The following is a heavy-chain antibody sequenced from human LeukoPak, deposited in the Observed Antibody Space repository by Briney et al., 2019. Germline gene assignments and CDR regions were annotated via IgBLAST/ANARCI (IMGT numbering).Heavy chain of an antibody. J-gene: IGHJ3*02. Sequence: PSQTLSLTCAVSGGSISSGGYSWSWIRQPPGQGLEWIGYIYHSGSTYYNPSLKSRVTISVDRSKNQFSLKLSSVTAADTAVYYCARVKGGYYDFWSGYSPDAFDIWGQGTMVTVSS. V-gene: IGHV4-30-2*01. CDR2: IYHSGST. CDR3: ARVKGGYYDFWSGYSPDAFDI. CDR1: GGSISSGGYS. D-gene: IGHD3-3*01.